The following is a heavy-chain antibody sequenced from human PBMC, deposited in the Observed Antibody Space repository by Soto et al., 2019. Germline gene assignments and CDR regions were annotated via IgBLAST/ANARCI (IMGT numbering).Heavy chain of an antibody. J-gene: IGHJ3*02. V-gene: IGHV3-23*01. CDR3: ARPRGYGVFDAVDI. CDR2: IDSSGGST. Sequence: GSLTLSCATSGFIFTTYAMNWVRQAPGKGLEWVSAIDSSGGSTFYAESVRGRFTISRDNSFNTLYLHMRSLRPEDTAVYYCARPRGYGVFDAVDIWGQGTMVNVSS. D-gene: IGHD4-17*01. CDR1: GFIFTTYA.